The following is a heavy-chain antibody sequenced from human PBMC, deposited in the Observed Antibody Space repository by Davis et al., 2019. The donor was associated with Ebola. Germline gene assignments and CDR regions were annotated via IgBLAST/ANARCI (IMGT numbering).Heavy chain of an antibody. CDR3: AKPDTGSFDY. Sequence: GESLKISCAAPGFTFSSYGMHWVRQAPGKGLEWVAVISYDGSNKYYADSVKGRFTISRDNSKNTLYLQMNSLRAEDTAVYYCAKPDTGSFDYWGQGTLVTVSS. J-gene: IGHJ4*02. CDR1: GFTFSSYG. CDR2: ISYDGSNK. V-gene: IGHV3-30*18. D-gene: IGHD5-18*01.